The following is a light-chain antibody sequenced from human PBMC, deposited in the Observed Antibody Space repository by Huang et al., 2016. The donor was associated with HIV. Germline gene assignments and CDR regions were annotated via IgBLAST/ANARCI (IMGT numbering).Light chain of an antibody. J-gene: IGKJ2*01. CDR2: GAS. CDR1: PSVSTN. Sequence: EIVMTQSPATLSVSPGERAILSCRASPSVSTNLAWYQQRPGQAPRLLIYGASTRATGGPARCSGSGSGTEFSLTISSLQSEDFAVYYCQQYNNWPPYTFGQGTKLEIK. CDR3: QQYNNWPPYT. V-gene: IGKV3-15*01.